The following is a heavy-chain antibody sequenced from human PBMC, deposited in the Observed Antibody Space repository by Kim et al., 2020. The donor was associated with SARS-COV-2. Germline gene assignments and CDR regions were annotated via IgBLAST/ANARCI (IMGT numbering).Heavy chain of an antibody. CDR2: IKKDGSEE. CDR3: AGDADVPNCINF. V-gene: IGHV3-7*03. CDR1: GFTLSTYW. J-gene: IGHJ6*02. Sequence: GGSLRLSCAASGFTLSTYWMSWVRQAPGRGLEWVSTIKKDGSEEFYVDSVKGRFTISRVNAMNSLFLQINSLRVEDTAFYYCAGDADVPNCINFWGQGTT. D-gene: IGHD3-10*01.